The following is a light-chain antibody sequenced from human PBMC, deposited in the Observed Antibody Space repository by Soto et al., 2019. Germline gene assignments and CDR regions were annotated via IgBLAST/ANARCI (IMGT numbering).Light chain of an antibody. CDR3: QQYGSSTPMYT. CDR2: GAS. J-gene: IGKJ2*01. Sequence: EIVLTQSPDTLSLSPGERATLSCRASQSVSRTSLAWYQQKPGQAPRLLIFGASSRATGIPDRFSGSGSGTDFTLTISKMEPEDFAVYYCQQYGSSTPMYTFGQGTKLEIK. CDR1: QSVSRTS. V-gene: IGKV3-20*01.